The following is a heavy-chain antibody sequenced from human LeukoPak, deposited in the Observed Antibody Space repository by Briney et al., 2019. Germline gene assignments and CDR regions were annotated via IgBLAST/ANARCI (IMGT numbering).Heavy chain of an antibody. J-gene: IGHJ4*02. V-gene: IGHV1-8*01. CDR1: GYTFTSYD. D-gene: IGHD2-15*01. Sequence: GASVKVSCKASGYTFTSYDINWVRQATGQGLEWMGWMNPNSGNTGYAQKFQGRVTMTRNTSISTAYMELSSLRSEDTAVYYCASEYCSGGSCLIGWGQGTLVTVSS. CDR2: MNPNSGNT. CDR3: ASEYCSGGSCLIG.